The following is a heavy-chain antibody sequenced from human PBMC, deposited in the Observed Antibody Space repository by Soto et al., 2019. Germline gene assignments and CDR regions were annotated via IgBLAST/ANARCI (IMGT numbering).Heavy chain of an antibody. CDR3: ARVLDVVTPSDAFDI. CDR2: INAGNGNR. CDR1: GYTFTSYA. V-gene: IGHV1-3*01. J-gene: IGHJ3*02. Sequence: ASVKVSCKASGYTFTSYAMHWVRQAPGQRLEWMGWINAGNGNRKYSQKFQGRVTITRDTSASTAYMELSSLRSEDTAVYYCARVLDVVTPSDAFDIWGQGTMVTVSS. D-gene: IGHD2-21*02.